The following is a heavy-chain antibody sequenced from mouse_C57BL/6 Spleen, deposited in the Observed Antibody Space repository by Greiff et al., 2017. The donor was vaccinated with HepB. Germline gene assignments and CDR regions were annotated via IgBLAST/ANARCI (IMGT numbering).Heavy chain of an antibody. D-gene: IGHD1-1*01. V-gene: IGHV1-72*01. CDR1: GYTFTSYW. Sequence: VKLQQPGAELVKPGASVKLSCKASGYTFTSYWMHWVKQRPGRGLERIGRIDPNSGGTKYNEKFKSKATLTVDKPSSTAYMQLSSLTSEDSAVYYCARRGYYGSNAMDYWGQGTSVTVSS. J-gene: IGHJ4*01. CDR3: ARRGYYGSNAMDY. CDR2: IDPNSGGT.